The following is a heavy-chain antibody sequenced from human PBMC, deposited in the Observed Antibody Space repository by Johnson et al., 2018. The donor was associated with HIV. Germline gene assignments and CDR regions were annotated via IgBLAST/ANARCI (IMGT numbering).Heavy chain of an antibody. D-gene: IGHD3-3*01. V-gene: IGHV3-48*04. J-gene: IGHJ3*02. CDR2: ISSSGSTI. CDR3: ARDASLRFLEWFDAFDI. Sequence: VESGGGVVQPGRSLRLSCAASGFTFSSFGMHWVRQDPGKGLEWVSYISSSGSTIYYADSVKGRFTISRDNAKNSLYLQMNSLRAEDTAVYYCARDASLRFLEWFDAFDIWGQGTMVIVSS. CDR1: GFTFSSFG.